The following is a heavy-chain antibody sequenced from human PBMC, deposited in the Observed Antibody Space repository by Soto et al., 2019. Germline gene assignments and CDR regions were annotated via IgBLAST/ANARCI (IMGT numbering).Heavy chain of an antibody. CDR3: AKGKGPGSYTNWCFDV. Sequence: EVQVLQSGGGLVQPGGSLRLSCAASGLTFSRFAMSWVRQAPGKGLEWVATIHGSGASRNYADSVRGRFTISRDHSKDTMYLQLNTLRVEDTAVYYCAKGKGPGSYTNWCFDVWGRGTLVTVSS. V-gene: IGHV3-23*01. J-gene: IGHJ2*01. CDR1: GLTFSRFA. D-gene: IGHD3-10*01. CDR2: IHGSGASR.